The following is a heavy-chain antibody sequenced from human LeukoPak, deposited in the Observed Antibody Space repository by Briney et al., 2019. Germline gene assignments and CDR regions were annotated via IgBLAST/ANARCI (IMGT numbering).Heavy chain of an antibody. J-gene: IGHJ4*02. CDR3: ARGRIAVHDY. V-gene: IGHV4-34*01. CDR2: INHSGST. D-gene: IGHD6-19*01. Sequence: SETLSLTCAVYGGSFSGYYWSWIRQPPGKGLEWIGEINHSGSTNYNPSLKSRVTISVDTSKNQFSLKLSSVTAADTAVYYCARGRIAVHDYWGQGTLVTVSS. CDR1: GGSFSGYY.